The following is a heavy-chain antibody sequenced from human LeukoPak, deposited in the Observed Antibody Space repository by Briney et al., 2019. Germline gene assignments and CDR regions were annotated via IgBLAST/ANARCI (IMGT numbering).Heavy chain of an antibody. CDR1: GYTFTSFA. J-gene: IGHJ4*02. CDR3: ARATCYPISCYPAV. CDR2: INTVSGIT. D-gene: IGHD2-2*01. Sequence: ASVKVSCKASGYTFTSFAITWVRQAPGQGLEGMGWINTVSGITKYAQKFQGRVTMGTDTSTSTAYMELGNLKSDDTAVYYCARATCYPISCYPAVWGQGTLVTVSS. V-gene: IGHV1-18*04.